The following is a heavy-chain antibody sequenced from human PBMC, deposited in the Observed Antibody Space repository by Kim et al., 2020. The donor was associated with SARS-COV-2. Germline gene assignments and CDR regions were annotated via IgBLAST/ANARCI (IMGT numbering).Heavy chain of an antibody. J-gene: IGHJ6*02. CDR1: GFTLTNAY. CDR3: QSFVSASYGVDV. D-gene: IGHD3-16*01. V-gene: IGHV3-15*01. CDR2: IKSKTDGGTA. Sequence: GGSLRLSCAASGFTLTNAYMSWVRQAPGKGLEWVGLIKSKTDGGTAHYAAPVKGRFTISRDDSKNTLYLQMNSLKAEDTAEYYCQSFVSASYGVDVWGQG.